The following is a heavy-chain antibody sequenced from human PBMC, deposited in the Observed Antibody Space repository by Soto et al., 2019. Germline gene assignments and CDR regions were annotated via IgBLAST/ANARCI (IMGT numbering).Heavy chain of an antibody. CDR3: AIAKGSWYFDL. CDR2: LKSDGSST. CDR1: GFGFGSYA. J-gene: IGHJ2*01. Sequence: EVQLLESGGGLVQPGGSLRLSCAASGFGFGSYAMNWVRQAPGKGLEWVSRLKSDGSSTAYADSVKGRFTISRDNAKKTLYLQMNSLRAEDTAVYYCAIAKGSWYFDLGGRGTLVTVSS. D-gene: IGHD1-26*01. V-gene: IGHV3-74*02.